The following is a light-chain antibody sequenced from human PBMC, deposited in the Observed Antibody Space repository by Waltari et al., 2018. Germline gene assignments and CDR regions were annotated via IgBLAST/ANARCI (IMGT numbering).Light chain of an antibody. CDR2: DAS. J-gene: IGKJ4*01. V-gene: IGKV3-11*01. CDR3: QQRINWPIT. Sequence: EIVLTQSPATLSLSPGERATLSCRASQRVSSYLAWYQQKPGQAPRLLIYDASNRATGIPARFGGSGSGTDFTLTISSLEPEDFAVYYCQQRINWPITFGGGTKVEIK. CDR1: QRVSSY.